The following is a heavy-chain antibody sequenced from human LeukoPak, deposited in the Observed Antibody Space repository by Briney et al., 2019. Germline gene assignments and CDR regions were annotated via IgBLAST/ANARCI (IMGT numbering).Heavy chain of an antibody. D-gene: IGHD3-22*01. CDR1: GFTVSSNY. V-gene: IGHV3-53*01. Sequence: GGSLRLSCAASGFTVSSNYMSWVRQAPGKGLEWVSVIYSGGSTYYADSVKGRFTISRDNSKNTLYLQMNSLRAEDTAVYYCASLPSSGYLGPVDYWGQGTLVTVSS. CDR3: ASLPSSGYLGPVDY. J-gene: IGHJ4*02. CDR2: IYSGGST.